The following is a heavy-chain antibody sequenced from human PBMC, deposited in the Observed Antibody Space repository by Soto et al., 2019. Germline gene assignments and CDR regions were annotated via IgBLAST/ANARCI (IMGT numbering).Heavy chain of an antibody. CDR2: INQDGRDT. V-gene: IGHV3-7*03. CDR3: ARDVWSRASGPPDS. CDR1: GLAFRSFL. D-gene: IGHD3-10*01. J-gene: IGHJ4*02. Sequence: GGSLRLSCAASGLAFRSFLMSWVRQAPGGGLEWVANINQDGRDTYYSDSVRDRFTISRDNAANSLFLHMNSLRAEDTALYYCARDVWSRASGPPDSWGQGTLVTVSS.